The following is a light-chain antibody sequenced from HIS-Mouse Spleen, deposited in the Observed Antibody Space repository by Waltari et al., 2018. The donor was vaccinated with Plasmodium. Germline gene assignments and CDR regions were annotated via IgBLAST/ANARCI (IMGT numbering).Light chain of an antibody. J-gene: IGLJ2*01. Sequence: QLVLTQSPSAPASLGASVKLTCTPSSVHSRYAIPCHQQQPEKGPRYLMKLNSDGSHSKGDGIPVRFSGSSSGAERYLTISSLQAEDEADYYCQTWGTGMGVFGGGTKLTVL. CDR1: SVHSRYA. CDR3: QTWGTGMGV. V-gene: IGLV4-69*01. CDR2: LNSDGSH.